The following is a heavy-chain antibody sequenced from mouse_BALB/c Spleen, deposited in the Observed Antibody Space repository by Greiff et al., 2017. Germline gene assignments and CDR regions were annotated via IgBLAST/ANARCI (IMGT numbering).Heavy chain of an antibody. D-gene: IGHD1-1*01. J-gene: IGHJ2*01. CDR3: ARRDYGSLDY. Sequence: VKLMESGAELVRPGVSVKISCKGSGYTFTDYAMHWVKQSHAKSLEWIGVISTYYGDASYNQKFKGKATMTVDKSSSTAYMELARLTSEDSAIYYCARRDYGSLDYWGQGTTLTVSS. CDR2: ISTYYGDA. CDR1: GYTFTDYA. V-gene: IGHV1S137*01.